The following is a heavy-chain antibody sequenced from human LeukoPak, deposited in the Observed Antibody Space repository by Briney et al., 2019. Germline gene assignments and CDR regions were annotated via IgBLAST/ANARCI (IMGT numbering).Heavy chain of an antibody. J-gene: IGHJ4*02. CDR1: GYSFTAFY. D-gene: IGHD3-10*01. CDR3: ARDGEYGTGSYYRGSFDY. V-gene: IGHV1-2*02. Sequence: ASVKVSCKGSGYSFTAFYIHWVRQPPAQGLEGMGWIHPRSGDKRYAQKFQGRVTMARDTSISTVYMDLSSLGSDDTDVYYCARDGEYGTGSYYRGSFDYWGQGILVTVSS. CDR2: IHPRSGDK.